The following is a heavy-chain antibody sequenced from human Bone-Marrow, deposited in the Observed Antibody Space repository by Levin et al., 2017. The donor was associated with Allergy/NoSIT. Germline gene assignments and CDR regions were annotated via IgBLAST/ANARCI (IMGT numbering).Heavy chain of an antibody. D-gene: IGHD2-21*01. J-gene: IGHJ3*02. Sequence: GGSLRLSCAASGFTFSNYWMTWVRQAPGKGLEWVANIKNDGSEKNYVDSVKGRFTISRDNDKNSLYLQMNSLRAEDTAVYYCVRWRIRLFAFDRWGQGTMVTVSS. CDR1: GFTFSNYW. CDR3: VRWRIRLFAFDR. V-gene: IGHV3-7*04. CDR2: IKNDGSEK.